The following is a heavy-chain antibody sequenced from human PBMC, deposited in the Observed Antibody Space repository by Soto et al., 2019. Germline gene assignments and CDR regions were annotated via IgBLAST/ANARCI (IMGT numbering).Heavy chain of an antibody. CDR1: TYTFNNFD. Sequence: VASVKVSCKASTYTFNNFDINWVRQVPGQGLEWMGWINGYNGNTNYAQNFQGRVAMTTDTPTTTAYLEIKSLRPDDTDVYYCATDFIGGKYFGYWGPGTPVTVSS. V-gene: IGHV1-18*04. J-gene: IGHJ4*02. CDR2: INGYNGNT. D-gene: IGHD1-26*01. CDR3: ATDFIGGKYFGY.